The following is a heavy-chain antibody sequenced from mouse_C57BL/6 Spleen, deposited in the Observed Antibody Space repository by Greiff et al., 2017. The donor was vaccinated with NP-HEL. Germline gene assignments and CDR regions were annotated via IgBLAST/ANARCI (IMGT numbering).Heavy chain of an antibody. CDR1: GYTFTSYW. CDR3: ASRGTFAY. Sequence: QVQLQQPGAELVKPGASVKLSCKASGYTFTSYWMQWVKQRPGQGLEWIGEIEPSDSYTNYNQKFKGKSTLTVDKSSSTAYMQLSSLTSEDSAVYYCASRGTFAYWGKGTLVTVSA. J-gene: IGHJ3*01. D-gene: IGHD2-14*01. CDR2: IEPSDSYT. V-gene: IGHV1-50*01.